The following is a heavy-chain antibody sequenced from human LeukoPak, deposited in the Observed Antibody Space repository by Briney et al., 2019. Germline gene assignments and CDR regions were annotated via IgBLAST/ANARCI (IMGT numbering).Heavy chain of an antibody. CDR3: AKDRGDGYNLYYFDY. J-gene: IGHJ4*02. V-gene: IGHV3-33*06. Sequence: GRSLRLSCAASGFTFSSYGMHWVRQAPGKGLEWVAVIWYDGSNKYYADSVKGRFTISRDNSKNTLYLQMNSLRAEDTAVYYCAKDRGDGYNLYYFDYWGQGTLVTVSS. D-gene: IGHD5-24*01. CDR1: GFTFSSYG. CDR2: IWYDGSNK.